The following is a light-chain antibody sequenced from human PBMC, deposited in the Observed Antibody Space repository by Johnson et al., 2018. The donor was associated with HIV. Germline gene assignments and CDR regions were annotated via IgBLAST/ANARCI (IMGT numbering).Light chain of an antibody. V-gene: IGLV1-51*01. Sequence: HSVLTQPPSVSAAPGQKVTISCSGSSSNIGNNYVSWYQQLPGTAPKLLIYENNKRPSGIPDRFSGSKSGTSATLGITGLQTGDEADYYCGTWDSSLSAYVCGPGTKVTVL. J-gene: IGLJ1*01. CDR3: GTWDSSLSAYV. CDR2: ENN. CDR1: SSNIGNNY.